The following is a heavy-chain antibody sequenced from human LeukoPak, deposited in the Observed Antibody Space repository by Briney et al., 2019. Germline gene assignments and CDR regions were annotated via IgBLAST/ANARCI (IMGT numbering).Heavy chain of an antibody. CDR1: GFTFSSYS. CDR3: AKEKHYYGSIVAY. Sequence: GGSLRLSCAASGFTFSSYSMNWVRQAPGKGLEWVSYISSSSSTIYYADSVKGRFTISRDNAKNSLYLQMHSLRAEDTAIYYCAKEKHYYGSIVAYWGQGTLVTVSS. D-gene: IGHD3-10*01. J-gene: IGHJ4*02. V-gene: IGHV3-48*04. CDR2: ISSSSSTI.